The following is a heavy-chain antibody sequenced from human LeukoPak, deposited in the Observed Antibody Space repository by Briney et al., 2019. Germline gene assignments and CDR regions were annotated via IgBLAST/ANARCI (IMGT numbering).Heavy chain of an antibody. CDR1: GGSFSGYY. V-gene: IGHV4-34*01. CDR2: INHSGST. D-gene: IGHD3-3*01. Sequence: SETLSLTCAVYGGSFSGYYWSWIRQPPGKGLEWIGEINHSGSTNYDPSLKSRVTISVDTSKNQFSLKLSSVTAADTAVYYCARGRMVYYDFWSGYYHDYWGQGILVTVSS. CDR3: ARGRMVYYDFWSGYYHDY. J-gene: IGHJ4*02.